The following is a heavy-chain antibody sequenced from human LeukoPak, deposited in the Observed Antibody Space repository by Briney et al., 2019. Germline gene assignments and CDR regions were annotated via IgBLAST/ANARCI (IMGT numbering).Heavy chain of an antibody. CDR1: GFTVSSNY. Sequence: GGSLRLSCAASGFTVSSNYMSWVRQAPGKGLEWVSVIYSGGSTYYADSVKGRFTISRDNSKNTLYLQMNSLRAEDTAVYYCGRELLNYGIDVWGQGTTVTVSS. V-gene: IGHV3-66*01. J-gene: IGHJ6*02. CDR2: IYSGGST. CDR3: GRELLNYGIDV.